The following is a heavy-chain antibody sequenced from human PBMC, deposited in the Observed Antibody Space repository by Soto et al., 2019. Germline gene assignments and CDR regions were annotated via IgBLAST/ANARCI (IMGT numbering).Heavy chain of an antibody. J-gene: IGHJ5*02. CDR3: SKDVIAARHNWFDP. CDR1: GFTFSSYA. V-gene: IGHV3-23*01. CDR2: ISGSGGST. D-gene: IGHD6-6*01. Sequence: EVQLLESGGGLVQPGGSLRLSCAASGFTFSSYAMSWVRQAPGKGLEWVSAISGSGGSTYYADSVKGRFTISRDNSKNTLYLQMNSLRAEGRAVYYCSKDVIAARHNWFDPRGQGTLVTVSS.